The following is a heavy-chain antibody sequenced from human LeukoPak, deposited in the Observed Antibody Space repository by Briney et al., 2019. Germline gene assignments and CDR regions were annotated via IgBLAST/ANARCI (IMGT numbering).Heavy chain of an antibody. V-gene: IGHV4-38-2*02. CDR3: TRDRTFGDFDY. CDR2: IYHSGST. Sequence: SETLSLTCAVSGYSISGGYYWGWIRQPPGKGLEWIGSIYHSGSTYYNPSLKSRVTISVDTSKNQFSLKLSSVTAADTAVYYCTRDRTFGDFDYWGQGTLVTVSS. J-gene: IGHJ4*02. CDR1: GYSISGGYY. D-gene: IGHD3-16*01.